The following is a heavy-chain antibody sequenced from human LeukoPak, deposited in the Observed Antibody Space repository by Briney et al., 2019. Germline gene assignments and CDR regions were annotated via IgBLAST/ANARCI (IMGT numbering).Heavy chain of an antibody. Sequence: GGSLRLSCAASGFTFRNAWMNWVRQAPGKGLEWVGRIKSKTDGGTADYAAPMIGRFTISRDNSKNTLYLQMNSLSPEDTAVYYCANVWGVVVAARFWGKGTTVSISS. CDR3: ANVWGVVVAARF. D-gene: IGHD2-15*01. CDR2: IKSKTDGGTA. CDR1: GFTFRNAW. V-gene: IGHV3-15*01. J-gene: IGHJ6*04.